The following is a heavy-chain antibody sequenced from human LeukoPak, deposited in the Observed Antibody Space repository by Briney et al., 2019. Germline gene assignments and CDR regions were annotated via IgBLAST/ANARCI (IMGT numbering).Heavy chain of an antibody. V-gene: IGHV4-4*07. J-gene: IGHJ3*02. CDR2: IYTSGST. CDR1: GGSISSYY. CDR3: AREQIARGYSYGYGYAFDI. D-gene: IGHD5-18*01. Sequence: SETLSLTCTVSGGSISSYYWSWIRQPAGKGLEWIGRIYTSGSTNYNPSLKSRVTMSVDTSKNQFSLKLSSVTAADTAVYYCAREQIARGYSYGYGYAFDIWGQGTMVTASS.